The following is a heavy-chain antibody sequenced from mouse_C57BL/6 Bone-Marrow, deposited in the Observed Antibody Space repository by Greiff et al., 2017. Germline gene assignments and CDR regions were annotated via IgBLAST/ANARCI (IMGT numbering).Heavy chain of an antibody. Sequence: EVHVVESGGGLVQPGESLKLSCESSEYTFPTYDMSWVRKTPEKRLEWVATINSDGGSTYYPDNVKRRFNISRDNTKNTLYLQMSSLRSEDTALYYCARRGTTGVLDYWGQGTSVTVSS. D-gene: IGHD1-1*01. V-gene: IGHV5-2*01. J-gene: IGHJ4*01. CDR2: INSDGGST. CDR3: ARRGTTGVLDY. CDR1: EYTFPTYD.